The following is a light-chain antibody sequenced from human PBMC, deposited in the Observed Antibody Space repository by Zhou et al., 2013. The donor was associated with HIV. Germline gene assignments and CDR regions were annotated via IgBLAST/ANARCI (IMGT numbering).Light chain of an antibody. J-gene: IGLJ3*02. CDR3: SSYASSSTLL. CDR1: SSDIGRYNL. Sequence: QSALTQPASVSGSPGQSITISCTGSSSDIGRYNLVPWYQQHPGKAPTLLIYDVENRPSGVSDRFSGSKSGTTASLTISGLQTEDEAAYYCSSYASSSTLLFGGGTQLTVL. CDR2: DVE. V-gene: IGLV2-14*02.